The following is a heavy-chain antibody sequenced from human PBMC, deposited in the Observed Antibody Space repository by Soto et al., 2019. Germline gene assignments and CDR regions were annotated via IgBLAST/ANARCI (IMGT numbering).Heavy chain of an antibody. Sequence: EVQLLESGGELVQPGGSLRLSCAASGFTFTSYAMSWIRQAPGKGLEWVSAITGGGDNTYYADSVKGRFTISRDNSKNTLYLQMNSLRAEDTAFYYCTQDGESRDLLTVNWGQGTLVTVSS. CDR2: ITGGGDNT. CDR1: GFTFTSYA. CDR3: TQDGESRDLLTVN. V-gene: IGHV3-23*01. D-gene: IGHD3-9*01. J-gene: IGHJ4*02.